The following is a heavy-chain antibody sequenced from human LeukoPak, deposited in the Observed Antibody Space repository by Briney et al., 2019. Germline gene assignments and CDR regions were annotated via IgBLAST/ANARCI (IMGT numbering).Heavy chain of an antibody. CDR1: GGSISSYY. V-gene: IGHV4-59*01. CDR2: IYYSGST. CDR3: ARDTAVAIPFDY. Sequence: SETLSLTCTVSGGSISSYYWIWIRQPPGKGLEWIGYIYYSGSTNYNPSLKSRVTISVDTSKNQFSLRLSSVTAADTAVYYCARDTAVAIPFDYWGQGTLVTVSS. J-gene: IGHJ4*02. D-gene: IGHD6-19*01.